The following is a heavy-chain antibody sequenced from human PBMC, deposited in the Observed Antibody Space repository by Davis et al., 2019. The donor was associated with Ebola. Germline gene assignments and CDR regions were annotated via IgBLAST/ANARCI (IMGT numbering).Heavy chain of an antibody. J-gene: IGHJ4*02. D-gene: IGHD1-1*01. CDR2: INTNTGNP. V-gene: IGHV7-4-1*02. CDR1: GYTFTSYV. Sequence: AASVKVSCKASGYTFTSYVMNWVRQAPGQGLEWMGWINTNTGNPTYAQGFTGRFVFSLDTSVSTAYPQISSLKTEDTAVYYCASRTVIDYWGKGTLVTVSS. CDR3: ASRTVIDY.